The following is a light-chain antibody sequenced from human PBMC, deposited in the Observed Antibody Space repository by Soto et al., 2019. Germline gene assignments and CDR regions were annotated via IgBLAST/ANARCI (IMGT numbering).Light chain of an antibody. V-gene: IGKV3-11*01. CDR1: QTVSNQ. CDR3: QQRAGSST. J-gene: IGKJ5*01. Sequence: EIVLTQSPVTLSLSPGERATLSCRASQTVSNQLAWYQQKPGQAPRLLIYDASRRVTGIPARFSGSGSGTDFTLTLSRLEPEDFAVYYCQQRAGSSTFGPGTRLEMK. CDR2: DAS.